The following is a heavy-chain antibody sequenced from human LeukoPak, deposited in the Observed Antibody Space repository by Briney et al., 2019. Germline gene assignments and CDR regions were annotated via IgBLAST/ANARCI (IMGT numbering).Heavy chain of an antibody. CDR2: ISSSSSYI. V-gene: IGHV3-21*04. Sequence: GGSLRLSCAASGFTFSSYSMNWVRQAPGKGLEWVSSISSSSSYIYYADSVKGRFTTSRDNAKNSLYLQMNSLRAEDTAVYYCARESPGYSSSWYRRGRNWFDPWGQGTLVTVSS. D-gene: IGHD6-13*01. J-gene: IGHJ5*02. CDR3: ARESPGYSSSWYRRGRNWFDP. CDR1: GFTFSSYS.